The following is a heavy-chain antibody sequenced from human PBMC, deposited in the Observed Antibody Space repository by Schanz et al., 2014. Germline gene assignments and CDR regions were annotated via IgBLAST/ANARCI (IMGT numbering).Heavy chain of an antibody. CDR2: ISPSSGGT. D-gene: IGHD3-3*01. J-gene: IGHJ5*02. CDR1: GGSLKDLT. Sequence: QVQLVQSGAEVRKPGSSVRVSCKASGGSLKDLTISWVRQAPGQGLEWMGRISPSSGGTNYAQNFQGRVTMTKDASINTVYMELSTLTSDDTAVYYCARESVSRTRLFDPWGQGTLVTVSS. V-gene: IGHV1-2*06. CDR3: ARESVSRTRLFDP.